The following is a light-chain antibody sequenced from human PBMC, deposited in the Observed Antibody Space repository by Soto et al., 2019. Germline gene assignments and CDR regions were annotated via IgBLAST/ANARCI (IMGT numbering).Light chain of an antibody. V-gene: IGKV1-5*01. CDR1: QSIGRW. CDR2: DAS. Sequence: DIQMTQSPSTLSASIGDRVTISCRASQSIGRWLAWYQQEAGKAPKLLIYDASTLERGVPSRFSGSGSGTEFTLTINSLQSDDFAVYYCQQRSNWPPGYTFGQGTKLEIK. CDR3: QQRSNWPPGYT. J-gene: IGKJ2*01.